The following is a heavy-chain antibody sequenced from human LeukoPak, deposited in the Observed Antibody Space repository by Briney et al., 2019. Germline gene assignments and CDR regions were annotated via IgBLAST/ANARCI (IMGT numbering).Heavy chain of an antibody. CDR3: AKPGVGVAAGPGGYFDY. CDR1: GFTFSTSG. CDR2: ISSSSDTI. V-gene: IGHV3-48*04. J-gene: IGHJ4*02. D-gene: IGHD6-13*01. Sequence: PGGSLRLSCTGSGFTFSTSGMNWVRQAPGRGLDWISYISSSSDTIVYADSVKGRFTSSRDNAENSLYLQMNSLRADDTAVYYCAKPGVGVAAGPGGYFDYWGQGTLITVSS.